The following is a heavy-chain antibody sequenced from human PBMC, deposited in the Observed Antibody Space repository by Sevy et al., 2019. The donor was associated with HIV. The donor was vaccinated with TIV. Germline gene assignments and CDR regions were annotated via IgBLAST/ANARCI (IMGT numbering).Heavy chain of an antibody. CDR2: IYYSGST. J-gene: IGHJ5*02. D-gene: IGHD3-10*01. V-gene: IGHV4-59*01. CDR1: GGSISSYY. CDR3: ARDYYGSGRYRWFDP. Sequence: SETLSLTCTVSGGSISSYYWSWIRQPPGKGLEWIGYIYYSGSTNYNPSLKSRVTISVDTSKNQFSLKLSSVTAANTAVYYCARDYYGSGRYRWFDPWGQGTLVTVSS.